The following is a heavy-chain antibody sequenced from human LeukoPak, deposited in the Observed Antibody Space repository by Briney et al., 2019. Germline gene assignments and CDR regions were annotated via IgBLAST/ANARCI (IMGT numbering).Heavy chain of an antibody. J-gene: IGHJ4*02. CDR1: GFTFSNYA. D-gene: IGHD6-19*01. V-gene: IGHV3-23*01. CDR3: AKSRSGWYAFDY. CDR2: IRGSGDGT. Sequence: GGSLRLSCAASGFTFSNYAMSWVRQAPGKGLEWVSAIRGSGDGTYYADSVKGQFTISRDNSKNALYLQMNSLRVEDTAIYYCAKSRSGWYAFDYWGQGTLVTVSS.